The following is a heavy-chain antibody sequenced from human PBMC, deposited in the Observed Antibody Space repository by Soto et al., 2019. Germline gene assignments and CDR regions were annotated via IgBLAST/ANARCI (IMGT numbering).Heavy chain of an antibody. V-gene: IGHV3-30*04. CDR2: ISYDGSNK. CDR1: GFTFNSYA. Sequence: GGSLRLSCAASGFTFNSYAMHWVRQAPGKGLEWVAVISYDGSNKYYADSVKGRFTISRDNSKNTLYLQMNSLRAEDTAVYYCAKALGRWLQFGENTNDYWGQGTLVTVSS. CDR3: AKALGRWLQFGENTNDY. J-gene: IGHJ4*02. D-gene: IGHD5-12*01.